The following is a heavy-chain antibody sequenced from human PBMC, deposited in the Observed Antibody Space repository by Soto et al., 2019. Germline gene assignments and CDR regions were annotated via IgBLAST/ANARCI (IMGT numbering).Heavy chain of an antibody. CDR1: GFTFSDYY. D-gene: IGHD5-18*01. CDR3: AKPRGGHRIQLWFLLDY. V-gene: IGHV3-11*06. Sequence: QVQLVESGGGLVKPGGSLRLSCAASGFTFSDYYMSWIRQAPGKGLEWVSYISSSSSYTNYADSVKGRFTISRDNAKNSLYLQMNSLRAEDTAVYYCAKPRGGHRIQLWFLLDYWGQGTLVTVSS. J-gene: IGHJ4*02. CDR2: ISSSSSYT.